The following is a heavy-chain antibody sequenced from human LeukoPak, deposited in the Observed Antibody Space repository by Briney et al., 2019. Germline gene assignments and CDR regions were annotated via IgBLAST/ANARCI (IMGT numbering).Heavy chain of an antibody. CDR1: GGSFSGYY. D-gene: IGHD4-17*01. J-gene: IGHJ4*02. Sequence: SETLSLTCAVYGGSFSGYYWSWIRQPPGKGLEWIGEINHSGSTNYNLSLKSRVTISVDTSKNQFSLKLSSVTAADTAVYYCARDLYGDWGGGDYWGQGTLVTVSS. V-gene: IGHV4-34*01. CDR2: INHSGST. CDR3: ARDLYGDWGGGDY.